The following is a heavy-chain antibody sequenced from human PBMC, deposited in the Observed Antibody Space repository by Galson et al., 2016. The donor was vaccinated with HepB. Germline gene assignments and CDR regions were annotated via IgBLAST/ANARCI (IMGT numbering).Heavy chain of an antibody. V-gene: IGHV3-33*01. CDR3: ARASQPYCSSTSCYAGYYYYYGTDV. J-gene: IGHJ6*02. D-gene: IGHD2-2*01. CDR1: GFTFSTYG. CDR2: IWYGANNR. Sequence: SLRLSCAASGFTFSTYGMHWVRQAPGKGLEWVAVIWYGANNRDYADSVKGRFTISRDYSKNTLYLQMNSLRAEDTAVYYCARASQPYCSSTSCYAGYYYYYGTDVWGQGTTVTVSS.